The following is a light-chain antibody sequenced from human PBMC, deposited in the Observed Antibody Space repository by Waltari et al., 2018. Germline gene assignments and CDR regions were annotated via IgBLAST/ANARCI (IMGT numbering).Light chain of an antibody. CDR2: FTS. J-gene: IGKJ5*01. V-gene: IGKV1-39*01. CDR3: QQSYTVPT. CDR1: QIIDNF. Sequence: DIRMTQSPSSLSAFVGDRVTITCRTGQIIDNFLNWYQQKPGKAPKLLIYFTSNLQSGVPSRFSGDGSGTTFTLTITSLQPEDFATYYCQQSYTVPTFGQGTRLEIK.